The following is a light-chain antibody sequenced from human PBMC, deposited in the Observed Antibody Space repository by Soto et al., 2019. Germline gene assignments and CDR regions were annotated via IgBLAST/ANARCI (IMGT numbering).Light chain of an antibody. V-gene: IGKV3-11*01. J-gene: IGKJ5*01. Sequence: EIVLTQSPATLSLSPGERATLSCRASQSVSSYLAWYQQKPGQAPRLLIYDASNRATGIPARFSGSGSGTDFTLTISSLEPEDFAVYYCQQLGNWPVTFGQGTRLEIK. CDR2: DAS. CDR3: QQLGNWPVT. CDR1: QSVSSY.